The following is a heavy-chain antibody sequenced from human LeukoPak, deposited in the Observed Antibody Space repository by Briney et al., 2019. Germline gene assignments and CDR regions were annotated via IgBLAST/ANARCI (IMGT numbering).Heavy chain of an antibody. J-gene: IGHJ4*02. Sequence: GGSLRLSCAASGFTFSSYAMHWVRQAPGKGLEWVAVMSYDGSNKYYADSVKGRFTISRDNSKNTLYLQMNSLRAEDTAVYYCASIPAAIYWGQGTLVTVSS. D-gene: IGHD2-2*01. V-gene: IGHV3-30*04. CDR3: ASIPAAIY. CDR2: MSYDGSNK. CDR1: GFTFSSYA.